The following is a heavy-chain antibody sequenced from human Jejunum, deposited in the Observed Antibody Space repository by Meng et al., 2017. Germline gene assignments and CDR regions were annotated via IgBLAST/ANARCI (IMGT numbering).Heavy chain of an antibody. CDR1: GYTFTGYY. CDR3: ARDGDTYVGGYYFDY. J-gene: IGHJ4*02. D-gene: IGHD5-18*01. Sequence: QVQLVQSGAEVKKPWVSVKVSCNASGYTFTGYYMHWVRQAPGQGLEWMGRINPNSGGTNYAQKFQGRVTMTRDTSISTAYMELSRLRSDDTAVYYCARDGDTYVGGYYFDYWGQGTLVTVSS. CDR2: INPNSGGT. V-gene: IGHV1-2*06.